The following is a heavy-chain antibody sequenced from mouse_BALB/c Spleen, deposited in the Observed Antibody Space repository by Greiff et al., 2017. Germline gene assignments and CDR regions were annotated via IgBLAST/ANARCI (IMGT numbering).Heavy chain of an antibody. Sequence: QVQLKQSGAELVRPGSSVKISCKASGYAFSSYWMNWVKQRPGQGLEWIGQIYPGDGDTNYNGKFKGKATLTADKSSSTAYMQLSSLTSEDSAVYFCARGGYDYDNAMDYWGQGTSVTVSS. D-gene: IGHD2-4*01. CDR3: ARGGYDYDNAMDY. CDR2: IYPGDGDT. V-gene: IGHV1-80*01. J-gene: IGHJ4*01. CDR1: GYAFSSYW.